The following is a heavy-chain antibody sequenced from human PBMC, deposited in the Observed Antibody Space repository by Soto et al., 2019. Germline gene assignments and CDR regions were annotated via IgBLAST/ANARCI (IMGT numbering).Heavy chain of an antibody. Sequence: QVQLQESGPGLVKPSGTLSVTCAVSGGSISSSNWWSWVRQPPGKVLEWIGEIYHSGSTNYNPSLRSRVTISLDQSKNQFSLRVKSVTAADTAEYYCARAWPSVDSYGSGVMDVWGQGTTVTVSS. CDR2: IYHSGST. CDR1: GGSISSSNW. J-gene: IGHJ6*02. CDR3: ARAWPSVDSYGSGVMDV. D-gene: IGHD5-18*01. V-gene: IGHV4-4*02.